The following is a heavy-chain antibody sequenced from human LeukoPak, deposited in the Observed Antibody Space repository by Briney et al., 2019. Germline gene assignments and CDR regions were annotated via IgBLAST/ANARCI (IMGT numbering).Heavy chain of an antibody. Sequence: ASVKVSCKASGYTFTSYYMHWVRQAPGQGLEWMGIINPSGGSTSYAQKFQGRVTMTRDTSTSTVYMELSSLRSEDTAVYYCARDQGDYVWGSYRYKTSPFDYWGQGTLVTVSS. V-gene: IGHV1-46*01. CDR2: INPSGGST. J-gene: IGHJ4*02. CDR3: ARDQGDYVWGSYRYKTSPFDY. CDR1: GYTFTSYY. D-gene: IGHD3-16*02.